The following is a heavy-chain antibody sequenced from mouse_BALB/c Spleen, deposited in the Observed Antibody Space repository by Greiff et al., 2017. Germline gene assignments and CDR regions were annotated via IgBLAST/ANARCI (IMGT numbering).Heavy chain of an antibody. CDR2: IWAGGST. CDR1: GFSLTSYG. V-gene: IGHV2-9*02. J-gene: IGHJ4*01. D-gene: IGHD2-4*01. CDR3: ARDGYDYDIYAMDY. Sequence: VMLVESGPGLVAPSQSLSITCTVSGFSLTSYGVHWVRQPPGKGLEWLGVIWAGGSTNYNSALMSRLSISKDNSKSQVFLKMNSLQTDDTAMYYCARDGYDYDIYAMDYWGQGTSVTVSS.